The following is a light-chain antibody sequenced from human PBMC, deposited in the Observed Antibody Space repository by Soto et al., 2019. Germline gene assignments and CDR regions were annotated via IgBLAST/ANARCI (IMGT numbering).Light chain of an antibody. CDR2: GAS. V-gene: IGKV1-27*01. Sequence: DIQMTQSPSSLSASVGDRVTISCRASQAIRNFLAWYQQKPGKLPNLLIYGASTLQSGVPSRFSGSGSGTDFTLTISRLEPEDFSVYYCQQYATTPFTFGPGTKVDI. CDR3: QQYATTPFT. CDR1: QAIRNF. J-gene: IGKJ3*01.